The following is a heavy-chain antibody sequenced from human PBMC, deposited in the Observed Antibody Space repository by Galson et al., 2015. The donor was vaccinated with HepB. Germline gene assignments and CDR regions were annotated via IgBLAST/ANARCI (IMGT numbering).Heavy chain of an antibody. D-gene: IGHD3-9*01. Sequence: LSLTCTVSGGSISSYYWSWIRQPPGKGLEWIGYIYYSGSTNYNPSLKSRVTISVDTSKNQFSLKLSSVTAADTAVYYCARGDILTGYGYWGQGTLVTVSS. CDR2: IYYSGST. CDR1: GGSISSYY. CDR3: ARGDILTGYGY. V-gene: IGHV4-59*01. J-gene: IGHJ4*02.